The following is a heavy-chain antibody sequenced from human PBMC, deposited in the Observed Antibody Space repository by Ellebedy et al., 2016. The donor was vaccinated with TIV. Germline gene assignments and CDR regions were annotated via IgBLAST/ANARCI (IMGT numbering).Heavy chain of an antibody. Sequence: PGGSLRLSCAASGFIFNNYGMHWVRQAPGKGLEWVAFIWYDGGNKYYADSVKGRFTISRDNSKNTLYLQMNSLIAEDTAVYYCARDLDRNYPGTYFDYWGQGTLVTVSS. V-gene: IGHV3-30*02. CDR3: ARDLDRNYPGTYFDY. D-gene: IGHD4-11*01. CDR2: IWYDGGNK. CDR1: GFIFNNYG. J-gene: IGHJ4*02.